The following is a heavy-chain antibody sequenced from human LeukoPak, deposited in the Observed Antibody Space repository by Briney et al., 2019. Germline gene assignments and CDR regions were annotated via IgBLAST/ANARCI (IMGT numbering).Heavy chain of an antibody. V-gene: IGHV3-7*01. CDR2: IKEDESDE. D-gene: IGHD1-1*01. CDR3: ARWRGRQSEFDY. J-gene: IGHJ4*02. Sequence: PSETLSLTCTVSGGSISSGGYYWSWIRQAPGTGLEWVAHIKEDESDEYYVDSVRGRFTASRDNAKNSVNLQMNSLRVEDTAVYYCARWRGRQSEFDYWGQGTLVTVSS. CDR1: GGSISSGGYY.